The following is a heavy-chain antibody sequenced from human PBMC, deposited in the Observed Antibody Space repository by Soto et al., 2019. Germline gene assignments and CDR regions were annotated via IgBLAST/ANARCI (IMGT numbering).Heavy chain of an antibody. CDR3: ASKGYYLDWFDP. CDR1: GFTFSSYS. V-gene: IGHV3-48*01. D-gene: IGHD3-10*01. CDR2: ISSSSSTI. Sequence: EVQLVESGGGLVQPGGSLRLSCAASGFTFSSYSMNWVRQAPGKGLEWVSYISSSSSTIYYADSVKGRFTISRDNAKKSLYMQMNSLRAEATAVYYCASKGYYLDWFDPWGQGTLVTVSS. J-gene: IGHJ5*02.